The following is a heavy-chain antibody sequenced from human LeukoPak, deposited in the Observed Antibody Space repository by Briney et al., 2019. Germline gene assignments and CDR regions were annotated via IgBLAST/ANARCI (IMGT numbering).Heavy chain of an antibody. J-gene: IGHJ5*02. D-gene: IGHD1-26*01. Sequence: ASVKVSCKVSGYTLTELSMHWVRQAPGKGLEWMGGFDPEDGETIYAQKFQGRVTMTEDTSTDTAHMELSSLRSEDTAVYYCATANQSGSYYWFDPWGQGTLVTVSS. CDR1: GYTLTELS. CDR2: FDPEDGET. CDR3: ATANQSGSYYWFDP. V-gene: IGHV1-24*01.